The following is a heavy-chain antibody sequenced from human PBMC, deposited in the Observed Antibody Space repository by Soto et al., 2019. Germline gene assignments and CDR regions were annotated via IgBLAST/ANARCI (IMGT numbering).Heavy chain of an antibody. Sequence: SETLSLTCAVSGGSISSSNWWSWVRQPPGKGLEWIGEIYHSGSTNYNPSLKSRATISVDRSKNQFSLKLNSVTAADTAVYYCASNQDFYDSSGYYYWGQGTLVTVSS. V-gene: IGHV4-4*02. CDR2: IYHSGST. CDR3: ASNQDFYDSSGYYY. CDR1: GGSISSSNW. J-gene: IGHJ4*02. D-gene: IGHD3-22*01.